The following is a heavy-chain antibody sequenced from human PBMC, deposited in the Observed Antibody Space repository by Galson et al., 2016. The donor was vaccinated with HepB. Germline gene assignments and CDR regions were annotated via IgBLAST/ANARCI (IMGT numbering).Heavy chain of an antibody. CDR1: GFTFRDYA. CDR2: VSGHGSNT. J-gene: IGHJ4*02. V-gene: IGHV3-23*01. D-gene: IGHD3-10*01. CDR3: AKGEDGEYYNGVF. Sequence: SLRLSCAGSGFTFRDYAMTWVRQAPGEGLEWVSGVSGHGSNTHYADSVKGRFTVSRDNSKNTVYLQMNSLRAEDTAVYYCAKGEDGEYYNGVFWGQGTLVTVSS.